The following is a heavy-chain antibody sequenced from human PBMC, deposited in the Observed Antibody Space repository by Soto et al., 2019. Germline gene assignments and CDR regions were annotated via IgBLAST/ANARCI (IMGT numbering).Heavy chain of an antibody. Sequence: GGSLRLSCTASGFTFSSYAMRWVRQAPGKGLEWVSAISGSGGGTYYADSVKGRFTISRDNSKNTLYLLKNSLRAEDAAALYCLTGTVWMFGVVYYFDFWGQGTLVTVSS. J-gene: IGHJ4*02. CDR1: GFTFSSYA. D-gene: IGHD3-10*02. CDR3: LTGTVWMFGVVYYFDF. CDR2: ISGSGGGT. V-gene: IGHV3-23*01.